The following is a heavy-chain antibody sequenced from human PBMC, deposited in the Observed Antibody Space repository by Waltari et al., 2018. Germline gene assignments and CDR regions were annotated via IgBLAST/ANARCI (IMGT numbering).Heavy chain of an antibody. D-gene: IGHD6-6*01. CDR2: IHSGWST. CDR3: ARDSWSSSSEFEYYYYGMDV. CDR1: GGSISSSSYY. Sequence: QLQLQESGPGLVKPSETLSLTCTVSGGSISSSSYYWGWIRQPPGKGLAGIGSIHSGWSTYYNPSLKSRVTISVDTSKNQCSLKLSSVTAADTAVYYCARDSWSSSSEFEYYYYGMDVWGQGTTVTVSS. V-gene: IGHV4-39*07. J-gene: IGHJ6*02.